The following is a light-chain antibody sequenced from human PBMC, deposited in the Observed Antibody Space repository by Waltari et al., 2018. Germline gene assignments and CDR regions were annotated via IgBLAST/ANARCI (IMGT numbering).Light chain of an antibody. V-gene: IGKV3-20*01. CDR2: GAS. J-gene: IGKJ2*01. CDR1: QILNNNY. Sequence: DTVLTQSPGTLSLSTGDSVSLSCRASQILNNNYLAWYQHKPGQAPALLIHGASRRATGVPERFSGSGPGTDFTLIISRLEVEDSAVYYCQHYGSSPYTFGRGTKLEIK. CDR3: QHYGSSPYT.